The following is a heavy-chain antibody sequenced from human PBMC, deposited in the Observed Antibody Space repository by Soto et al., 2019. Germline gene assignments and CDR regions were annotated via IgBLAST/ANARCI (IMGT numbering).Heavy chain of an antibody. D-gene: IGHD5-18*01. Sequence: LRLSCAASGFTFSDYYMSWIRQAPGKGLEWVTYISTTGRYTQYADSVKGRFTISRDNAKNSLYLEVNSLRAEDTAVYYCARGQTWLDYWGQGTLVTVSS. CDR3: ARGQTWLDY. CDR2: ISTTGRYT. V-gene: IGHV3-11*06. J-gene: IGHJ4*02. CDR1: GFTFSDYY.